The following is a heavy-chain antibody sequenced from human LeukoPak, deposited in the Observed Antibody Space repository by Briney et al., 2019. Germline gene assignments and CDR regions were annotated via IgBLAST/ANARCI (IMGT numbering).Heavy chain of an antibody. J-gene: IGHJ4*02. CDR2: INHSGST. CDR1: GGSFSGYY. V-gene: IGHV4-34*01. CDR3: ARGRQYRLLLGTTYFDY. Sequence: SETLSLTCAVYGGSFSGYYWSWIRQPPGKGLEWIGEINHSGSTNYNPSLKSRVTISVDTSKNQFSLKLSSVTAADTAVYYCARGRQYRLLLGTTYFDYWGQGTLVTVSS. D-gene: IGHD2-2*01.